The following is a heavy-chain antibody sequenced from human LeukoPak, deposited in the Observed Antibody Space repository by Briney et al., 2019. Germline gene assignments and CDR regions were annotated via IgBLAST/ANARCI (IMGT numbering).Heavy chain of an antibody. Sequence: GGSLRPSCAASTFTFGNYWMSWVRQAPGKGLEWVANIKEDGSEEYYVDSVKGRFTISRDNTKNSLYLQMNGLRAEDTAVYYCARDPAAWDYWGQGTLVTVSS. CDR3: ARDPAAWDY. CDR1: TFTFGNYW. D-gene: IGHD6-13*01. V-gene: IGHV3-7*01. CDR2: IKEDGSEE. J-gene: IGHJ4*02.